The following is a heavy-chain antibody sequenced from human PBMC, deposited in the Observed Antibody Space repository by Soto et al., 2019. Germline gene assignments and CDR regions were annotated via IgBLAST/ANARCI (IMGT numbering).Heavy chain of an antibody. J-gene: IGHJ6*03. CDR3: ATSRLILSSSPLRIYYYYYMDV. Sequence: GASVKVSCKVSGYTLTELSMHWVRQAPGKGLEWMGGFDPEDGETIYAQKFQGRVTMTEDTSTDTAYMELSSLRSEDTAVYYCATSRLILSSSPLRIYYYYYMDVWGKGTTVTVSS. CDR2: FDPEDGET. D-gene: IGHD6-6*01. CDR1: GYTLTELS. V-gene: IGHV1-24*01.